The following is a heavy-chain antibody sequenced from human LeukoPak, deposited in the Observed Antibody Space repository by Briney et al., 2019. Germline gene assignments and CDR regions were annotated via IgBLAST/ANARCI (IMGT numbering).Heavy chain of an antibody. CDR1: GYTFTNYD. CDR3: GGGPGGLYSGYDSDDF. CDR2: MNPNSGNT. Sequence: ASVKVSCKASGYTFTNYDINWVRQATGQGLEWMGWMNPNSGNTGYAQKFQGRVAMTRNTSISTAYMELSSLRSEDTAVYYCGGGPGGLYSGYDSDDFWGQGTLVTVSS. J-gene: IGHJ4*02. V-gene: IGHV1-8*01. D-gene: IGHD5-12*01.